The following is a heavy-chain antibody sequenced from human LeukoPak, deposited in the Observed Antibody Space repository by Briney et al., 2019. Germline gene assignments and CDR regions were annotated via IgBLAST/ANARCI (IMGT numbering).Heavy chain of an antibody. Sequence: SVKVSCKASGGTFSSYAISWVRQAPGQGLEWMGRIIPILCIANYAQKFQGRVTITADKSTSTAYMELSSLRSEDTAVYYCASLTGGPYYYYGMDVWGQGTTVTVSS. CDR1: GGTFSSYA. V-gene: IGHV1-69*04. D-gene: IGHD3-10*01. J-gene: IGHJ6*02. CDR3: ASLTGGPYYYYGMDV. CDR2: IIPILCIA.